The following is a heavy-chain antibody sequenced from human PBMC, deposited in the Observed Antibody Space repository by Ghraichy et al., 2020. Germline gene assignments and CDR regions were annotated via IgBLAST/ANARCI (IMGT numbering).Heavy chain of an antibody. D-gene: IGHD3-10*01. CDR1: GYTLTELS. J-gene: IGHJ5*02. Sequence: VKVSCKVSGYTLTELSMHWVRQAPGKGLEWMGGFDPEDGETSYAQKFQGRVTMTEDTSTDTAYMELSSLRSEDTAVYYCASRMVRGALSWFDPWGQGTLVTVSS. V-gene: IGHV1-24*01. CDR2: FDPEDGET. CDR3: ASRMVRGALSWFDP.